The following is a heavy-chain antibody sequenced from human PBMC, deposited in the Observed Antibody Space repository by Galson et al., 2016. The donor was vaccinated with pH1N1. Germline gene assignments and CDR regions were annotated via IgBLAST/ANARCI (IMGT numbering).Heavy chain of an antibody. D-gene: IGHD1-26*01. Sequence: SLRLSCAASEFTFSTYWMHWVRQAPGKGLEWVANINQDGSQKYFVDSVKGRFTISRDNAKNSLFLQMNSLRAEDTALYYCVRKVGDFWGQGTMVTVSS. CDR1: EFTFSTYW. V-gene: IGHV3-7*01. J-gene: IGHJ3*01. CDR3: VRKVGDF. CDR2: INQDGSQK.